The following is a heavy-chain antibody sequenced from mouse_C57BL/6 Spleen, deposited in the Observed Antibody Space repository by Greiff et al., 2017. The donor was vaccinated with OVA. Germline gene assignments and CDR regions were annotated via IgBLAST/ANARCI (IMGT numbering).Heavy chain of an antibody. CDR1: GFTFSDAW. Sequence: EVQLQESGGGLVQPGGSMKLSCAASGFTFSDAWMDWVRQSPETGLEWVAEIRNKANNHATYYAESVKGRFTISRDDSKSSVYLQMNSLRAEDTGIYYCTKSNYYYAMDYWGQGTSVTVSS. D-gene: IGHD2-5*01. CDR2: IRNKANNHAT. J-gene: IGHJ4*01. CDR3: TKSNYYYAMDY. V-gene: IGHV6-6*01.